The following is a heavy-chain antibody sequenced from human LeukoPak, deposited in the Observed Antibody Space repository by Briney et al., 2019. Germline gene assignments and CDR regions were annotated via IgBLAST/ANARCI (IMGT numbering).Heavy chain of an antibody. J-gene: IGHJ4*02. CDR1: GYTFTRFY. CDR3: ARHGEDNYGYAY. CDR2: IYPGDSDT. D-gene: IGHD5-18*01. V-gene: IGHV5-51*01. Sequence: VASVKVSCKASGYTFTRFYIHWVRQAPGQGLEWMGTIYPGDSDTRYSPSFEGQVTISADKSISTAYLQWSSLKASDTAMYYCARHGEDNYGYAYWGQGTLVTVSS.